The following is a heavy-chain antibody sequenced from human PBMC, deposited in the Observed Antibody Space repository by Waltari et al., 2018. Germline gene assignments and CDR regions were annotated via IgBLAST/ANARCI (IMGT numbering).Heavy chain of an antibody. Sequence: VPLVESGRGVVQPGRSLRPACAAAGSTLSSYARHWVRQAPGKGLEWVAVISYDGSNKYYADSGKGRFTISRDNSKNTLYLQMNSLRAEDTAVYYCAKGSEGDYWGQGTLVTVSS. V-gene: IGHV3-30-3*01. J-gene: IGHJ4*02. CDR3: AKGSEGDY. CDR2: ISYDGSNK. D-gene: IGHD1-26*01. CDR1: GSTLSSYA.